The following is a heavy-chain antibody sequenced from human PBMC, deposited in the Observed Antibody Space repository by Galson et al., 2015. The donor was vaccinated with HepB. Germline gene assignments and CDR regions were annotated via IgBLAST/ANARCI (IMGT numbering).Heavy chain of an antibody. CDR3: ARSPLEYCSGGSCYVYFDY. Sequence: QSGAEVKKPGESLKISCKGSGYSFTSYWIGWVRQMPGKGLEWMGIIYPGDSDTRYSPSFQGQVTISADKSISTAYLQWSSLKASDTAMYYCARSPLEYCSGGSCYVYFDYWGQGTLVTVSS. J-gene: IGHJ4*02. CDR1: GYSFTSYW. V-gene: IGHV5-51*01. CDR2: IYPGDSDT. D-gene: IGHD2-15*01.